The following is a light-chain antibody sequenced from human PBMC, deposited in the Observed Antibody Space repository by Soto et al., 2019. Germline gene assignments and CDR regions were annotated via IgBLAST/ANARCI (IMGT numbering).Light chain of an antibody. V-gene: IGKV1-9*01. Sequence: DIQLTQSPSLLSASVGDRVTITCRASQGISTYLAWYQQKPGKAPKLLIYDASTLERGVPSRFSGSGSGTEFTLTISSLQPEDFATYYCQQLNGYLALTFXGGTKVDIK. CDR3: QQLNGYLALT. CDR1: QGISTY. CDR2: DAS. J-gene: IGKJ4*01.